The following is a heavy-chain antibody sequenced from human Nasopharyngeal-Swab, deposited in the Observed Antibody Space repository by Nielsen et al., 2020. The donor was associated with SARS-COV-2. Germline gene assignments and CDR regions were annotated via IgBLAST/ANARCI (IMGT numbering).Heavy chain of an antibody. CDR1: GFTFSAYI. CDR2: ISSYGTV. J-gene: IGHJ4*02. CDR3: ARDKFGELGIYYFDY. D-gene: IGHD3-10*01. Sequence: GESLKISCAASGFTFSAYIMNWVRQAPGKGLEWVSYISSYGTVYYADSVKDRFTISRDNAKNSLYLQMNSLTAEDTAVYYCARDKFGELGIYYFDYWGQGTLVSVSS. V-gene: IGHV3-69-1*01.